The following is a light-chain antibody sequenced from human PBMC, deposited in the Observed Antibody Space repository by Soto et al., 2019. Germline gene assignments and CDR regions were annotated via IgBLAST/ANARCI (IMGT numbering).Light chain of an antibody. J-gene: IGKJ1*01. CDR1: QSINSW. CDR2: KAS. V-gene: IGKV1-5*03. Sequence: DIQMTQSPSTLSASVGDRVTITCRASQSINSWLAWYQQKPGKAPKLLIYKASGLESGVPSRFSGRGSGTEFTLTISSLQPDDFATDYCQQYSSYTWTFGQGTKVEIK. CDR3: QQYSSYTWT.